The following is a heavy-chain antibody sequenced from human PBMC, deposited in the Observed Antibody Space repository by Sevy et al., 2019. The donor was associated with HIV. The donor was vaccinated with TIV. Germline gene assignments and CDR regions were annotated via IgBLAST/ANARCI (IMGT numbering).Heavy chain of an antibody. CDR3: VRDKEVGASILDA. CDR1: GFNFRNFW. Sequence: GGSLRLSCVASGFNFRNFWMSWVRQAPGKGLECVADIKQDGSEAYYVDSVKGRFTISRDNAKNSLYLPMNSLRDEDTAMYFCVRDKEVGASILDAWGQGTPVTVSS. D-gene: IGHD1-26*01. J-gene: IGHJ5*02. CDR2: IKQDGSEA. V-gene: IGHV3-7*03.